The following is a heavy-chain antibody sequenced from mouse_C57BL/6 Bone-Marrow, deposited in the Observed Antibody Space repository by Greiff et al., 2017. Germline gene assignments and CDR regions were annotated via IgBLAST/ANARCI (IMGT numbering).Heavy chain of an antibody. V-gene: IGHV1-19*01. J-gene: IGHJ2*01. Sequence: VQLQQSGPVLVKPGASVKMSCKASGYTFTDYYMNWVKQSHGKSLEWIGVINPYNGGTSYNQKFKGKATLTVDKSSSTAYMELNSLTSEDSAVDYCARGITTVVATGDYWGQGTTLTVSS. CDR2: INPYNGGT. CDR1: GYTFTDYY. D-gene: IGHD1-1*01. CDR3: ARGITTVVATGDY.